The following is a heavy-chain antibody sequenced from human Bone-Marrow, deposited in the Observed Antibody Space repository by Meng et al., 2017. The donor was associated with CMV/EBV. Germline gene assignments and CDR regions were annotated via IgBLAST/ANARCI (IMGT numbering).Heavy chain of an antibody. J-gene: IGHJ4*02. Sequence: SETLSLTCAVYGGSFSGHYWNWIRQPPGRDLEWIGEINHSGSTKYNPSLQSRVTLSVDTSKNQFSLKLNSVTAADTAVYYCARGSFCSSANCYRAFYSWGQGTLVTGSS. D-gene: IGHD2-2*01. V-gene: IGHV4-34*01. CDR1: GGSFSGHY. CDR3: ARGSFCSSANCYRAFYS. CDR2: INHSGST.